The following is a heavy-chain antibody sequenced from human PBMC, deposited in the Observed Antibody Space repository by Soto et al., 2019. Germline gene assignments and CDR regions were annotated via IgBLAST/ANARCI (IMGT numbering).Heavy chain of an antibody. CDR2: ISGSGGST. Sequence: GGSLRLSCAASGFSFSTYALSWVRQAPGKGLDWVSVISGSGGSTDYAGSVKGRFTISRDNSKNALYLQMNSLRAEDTALYYCAKVGGSGWFDAFDIWGQGTMVTVSS. CDR3: AKVGGSGWFDAFDI. CDR1: GFSFSTYA. J-gene: IGHJ3*02. V-gene: IGHV3-23*01. D-gene: IGHD6-19*01.